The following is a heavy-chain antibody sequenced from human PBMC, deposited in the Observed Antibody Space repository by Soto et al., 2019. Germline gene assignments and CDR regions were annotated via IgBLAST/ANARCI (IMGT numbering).Heavy chain of an antibody. CDR1: GYSISSGYY. CDR2: IYHSGST. Sequence: KPSETLSLTCAVSGYSISSGYYWGWIRQPPGKGLEWIGSIYHSGSTYYNPSLKSRVTISVDTSKNQFSLKLSSVTAADTAVYYCARVVGRGGYCSSTSCQTISDYWGQGTLVTVSS. V-gene: IGHV4-38-2*01. CDR3: ARVVGRGGYCSSTSCQTISDY. J-gene: IGHJ4*02. D-gene: IGHD2-2*01.